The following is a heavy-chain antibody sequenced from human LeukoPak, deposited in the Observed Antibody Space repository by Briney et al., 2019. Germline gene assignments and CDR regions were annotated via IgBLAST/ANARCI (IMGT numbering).Heavy chain of an antibody. CDR2: IYYSGST. Sequence: KPSESLSLTCTVSGGSISSYYWSWIRQPPGKGLEWIGYIYYSGSTNYNPSLKSRVTISVDTSKNQFSLKLSSVTAADTAVYYCAREGEDGDYTFDYWGQGTMATVCS. J-gene: IGHJ4*02. V-gene: IGHV4-59*01. CDR3: AREGEDGDYTFDY. CDR1: GGSISSYY. D-gene: IGHD4-17*01.